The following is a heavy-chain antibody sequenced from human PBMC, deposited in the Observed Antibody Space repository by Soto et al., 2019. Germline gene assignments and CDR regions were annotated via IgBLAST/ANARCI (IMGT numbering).Heavy chain of an antibody. Sequence: SETLSLTCTVSGGSISSSSYYWGWIRQPPGKGLEWIGSIYYSGSTYYNPSLKSRVTISVDTSKNQFSLKLSSVTAADTAVYYCARGQWLVRRAFDIWGQGTMVTVSS. CDR2: IYYSGST. D-gene: IGHD6-19*01. CDR3: ARGQWLVRRAFDI. V-gene: IGHV4-39*01. CDR1: GGSISSSSYY. J-gene: IGHJ3*02.